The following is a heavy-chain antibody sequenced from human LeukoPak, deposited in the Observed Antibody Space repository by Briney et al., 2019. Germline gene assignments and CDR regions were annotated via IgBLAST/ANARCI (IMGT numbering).Heavy chain of an antibody. V-gene: IGHV1-18*01. CDR2: ISAYNGNT. J-gene: IGHJ4*02. CDR3: ARGSFYDSSGYSKALYYFDY. D-gene: IGHD3-22*01. Sequence: GASVKVSCKASGYTFTDYGISWVRQAPGQGLEWMGWISAYNGNTNYAQKLQGRVTMTTDTSTSTAYMELRSLRSDDTAVYYCARGSFYDSSGYSKALYYFDYWGQGTLVTVSS. CDR1: GYTFTDYG.